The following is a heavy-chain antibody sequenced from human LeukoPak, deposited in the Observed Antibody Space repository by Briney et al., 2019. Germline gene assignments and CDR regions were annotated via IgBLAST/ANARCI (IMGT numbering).Heavy chain of an antibody. CDR3: AALRIGKVPAAMGPYYFDY. CDR2: FDPEDGET. Sequence: ASVKVSCKVSGYTLTELSMHWVRQAPGKGLEWMGGFDPEDGETIYAQKFQGRVTMTEDTSTDTAYMELSSLRSEDTAVYYCAALRIGKVPAAMGPYYFDYWGQGTLVTVSS. J-gene: IGHJ4*02. D-gene: IGHD2-2*01. V-gene: IGHV1-24*01. CDR1: GYTLTELS.